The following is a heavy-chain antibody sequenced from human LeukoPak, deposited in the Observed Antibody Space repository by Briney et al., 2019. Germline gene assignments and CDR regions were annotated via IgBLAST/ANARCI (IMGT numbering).Heavy chain of an antibody. CDR3: ASVKKQWLAWRPDDY. CDR1: GYTFTGYY. CDR2: INPNSGGT. D-gene: IGHD6-19*01. V-gene: IGHV1-2*02. J-gene: IGHJ4*02. Sequence: GASVTVSCKASGYTFTGYYMHWVRQAPGQGLEWMGWINPNSGGTNYAQKFQGRVTMTRDTSISTAYMELSRLRSDDTAVYYCASVKKQWLAWRPDDYWGQGTLVTVSS.